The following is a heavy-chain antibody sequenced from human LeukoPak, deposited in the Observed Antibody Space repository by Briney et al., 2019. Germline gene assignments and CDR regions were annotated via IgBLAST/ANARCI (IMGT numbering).Heavy chain of an antibody. Sequence: SETLSLTCTVSGGSISSYYWSWIRQPPGKGLEWIGYIYYSGSTNYNPSLKSRVTISVDTSKNQFSLKLSSVTAADTAVYYCARLGRWEPTDYWGQGTLVTVSS. J-gene: IGHJ4*02. V-gene: IGHV4-59*08. CDR2: IYYSGST. D-gene: IGHD1-26*01. CDR3: ARLGRWEPTDY. CDR1: GGSISSYY.